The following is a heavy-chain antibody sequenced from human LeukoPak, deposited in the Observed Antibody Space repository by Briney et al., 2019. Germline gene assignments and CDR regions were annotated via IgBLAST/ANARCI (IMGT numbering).Heavy chain of an antibody. J-gene: IGHJ4*02. CDR1: GGSISSSSYY. D-gene: IGHD6-13*01. Sequence: SEALSLTCTVSGGSISSSSYYWGWIRQPPGKGLEWIGSIYCSGSTYYNPSLKSRVTISVDTSKNQFSLKLSSVTAADTAVYYCAKALSSALYSSSWYPFDYWGQGTLVTVSS. CDR3: AKALSSALYSSSWYPFDY. V-gene: IGHV4-39*01. CDR2: IYCSGST.